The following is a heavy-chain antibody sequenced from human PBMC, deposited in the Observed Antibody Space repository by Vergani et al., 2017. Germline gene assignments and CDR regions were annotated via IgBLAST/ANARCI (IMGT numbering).Heavy chain of an antibody. CDR1: GGSISSSNW. CDR3: ASXRGGYSYGYPYYYYMDV. D-gene: IGHD5-18*01. V-gene: IGHV4-4*02. CDR2: IYHSGST. Sequence: QVQLQESGPGLVKPSGTLSLTCAVSGGSISSSNWWSWVRQPPGKGLEWIGEIYHSGSTNYNPSLKSRVTISVDKSKNQVSLKLSSVTAADTAVYYCASXRGGYSYGYPYYYYMDVWGKGPTVSVSS. J-gene: IGHJ6*03.